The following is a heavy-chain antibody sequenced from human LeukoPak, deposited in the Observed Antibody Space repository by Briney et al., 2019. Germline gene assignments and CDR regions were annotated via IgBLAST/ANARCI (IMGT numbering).Heavy chain of an antibody. D-gene: IGHD3-22*01. CDR1: GYSFTNYW. V-gene: IGHV5-51*01. Sequence: GESLKISCKGSGYSFTNYWIGWVRQMPGKGLEWMGIIYPDDSDTRYSPSFQGQVTISADKSISTAYLQWSSLKASDTAMYYCARSQTWYYYDSSGYYETPYDFDYWGQGTLVTVSS. J-gene: IGHJ4*02. CDR3: ARSQTWYYYDSSGYYETPYDFDY. CDR2: IYPDDSDT.